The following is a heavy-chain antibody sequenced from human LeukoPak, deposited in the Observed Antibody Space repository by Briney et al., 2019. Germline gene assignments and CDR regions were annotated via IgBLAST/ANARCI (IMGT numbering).Heavy chain of an antibody. V-gene: IGHV4-59*01. CDR1: GGSISSYY. Sequence: ASETLSLTCTVSGGSISSYYWSWLRQPPGKGLEYIGYIYYSGSTNYNPSLKSRVTISVDTSKNQFSLKLSSVTAADTAVYYCARTEESGYSYGYFGYYYYMDVWGKGTTVTVSS. CDR3: ARTEESGYSYGYFGYYYYMDV. CDR2: IYYSGST. D-gene: IGHD5-18*01. J-gene: IGHJ6*03.